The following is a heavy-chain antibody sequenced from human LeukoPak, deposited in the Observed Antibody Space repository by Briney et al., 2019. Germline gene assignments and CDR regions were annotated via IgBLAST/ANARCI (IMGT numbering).Heavy chain of an antibody. CDR2: IHYSGST. J-gene: IGHJ4*02. CDR1: GGSIISYY. V-gene: IGHV4-59*01. CDR3: ARVHPDGYSAY. Sequence: SETLSLTCTGSGGSIISYYWSWIRQPPGKGLEWIGYIHYSGSTKYNPSLKSRVTISVDTSNNHFSLKLSSVTAADTAVYFCARVHPDGYSAYWGQGILVTVSS. D-gene: IGHD5-24*01.